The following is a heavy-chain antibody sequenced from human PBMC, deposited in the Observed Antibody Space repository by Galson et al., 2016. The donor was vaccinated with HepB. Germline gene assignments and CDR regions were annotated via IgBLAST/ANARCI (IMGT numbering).Heavy chain of an antibody. CDR3: ARTEFGEVGTTTSMVGY. Sequence: TLSLTCAVSGGSVSSHNWWSWVRQSPGKGLEWIGEVFHSGNTNYNPSLKRRVTIPVATPKNQFTLKMTSVTAADSAVYYCARTEFGEVGTTTSMVGYWGQGTLVTVSS. D-gene: IGHD1-26*01. CDR1: GGSVSSHNW. J-gene: IGHJ4*02. CDR2: VFHSGNT. V-gene: IGHV4-4*02.